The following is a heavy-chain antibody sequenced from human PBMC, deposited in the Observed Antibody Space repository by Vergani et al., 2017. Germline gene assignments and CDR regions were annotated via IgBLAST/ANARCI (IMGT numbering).Heavy chain of an antibody. D-gene: IGHD4-11*01. Sequence: QVQLQQWGGGLLKPSETLSLTCVVNGGSSTSYHWTWIRQSPGEGLGWVGDIDHTGRPDYNPSLKSRLTMSVNKSRNQFSLTLNSVTATDTAIYFCARVNTETNGHLYYYYYMDVWGQGTAVTVS. CDR2: IDHTGRP. J-gene: IGHJ6*03. CDR3: ARVNTETNGHLYYYYYMDV. CDR1: GGSSTSYH. V-gene: IGHV4-34*01.